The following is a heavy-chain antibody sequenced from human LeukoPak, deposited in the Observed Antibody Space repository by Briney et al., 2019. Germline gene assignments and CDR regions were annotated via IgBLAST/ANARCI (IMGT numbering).Heavy chain of an antibody. D-gene: IGHD6-6*01. CDR1: GDSISRYY. CDR3: ARDLGYSSSSSWFDP. V-gene: IGHV4-4*07. Sequence: PSETLSLTCTVSGDSISRYYWSWIRQPAGKGLEWIGRVSTSGSTNYNPSLKSRVTISVDTSKNQFSLKLSSVTAADTAVYYCARDLGYSSSSSWFDPWGQGTLVTVSS. CDR2: VSTSGST. J-gene: IGHJ5*02.